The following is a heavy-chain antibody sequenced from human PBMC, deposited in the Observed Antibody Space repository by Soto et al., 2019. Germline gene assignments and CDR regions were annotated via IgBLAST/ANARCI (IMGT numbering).Heavy chain of an antibody. CDR1: GYTFTGYY. CDR2: INPNSGGT. CDR3: AREYHYDFWSGQSGGMDV. V-gene: IGHV1-2*02. D-gene: IGHD3-3*01. J-gene: IGHJ6*02. Sequence: QVQLVQSGAEVKKPGASVKVSCKASGYTFTGYYMHWVRQAPGQGLEWMGWINPNSGGTNYAQKFQGRVTMTRDTSISTAYMELSRLRSDDTAVYYCAREYHYDFWSGQSGGMDVWGQGTTVTVSS.